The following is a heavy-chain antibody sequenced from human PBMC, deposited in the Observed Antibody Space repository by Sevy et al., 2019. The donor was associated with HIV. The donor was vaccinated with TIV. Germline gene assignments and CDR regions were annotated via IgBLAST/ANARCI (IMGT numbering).Heavy chain of an antibody. CDR1: GFTLGDYA. D-gene: IGHD5-18*01. V-gene: IGHV3-49*04. J-gene: IGHJ4*02. Sequence: GGSLRLSCTTSGFTLGDYAMSWVRQAPGKGLEWVGFMRSKAFAGTTDHAASVQGRFTISTDDSKATARLQMNSLRTEDTGVYYCVRSRLLGYTAMIPDYWGQGTLVTVSS. CDR3: VRSRLLGYTAMIPDY. CDR2: MRSKAFAGTT.